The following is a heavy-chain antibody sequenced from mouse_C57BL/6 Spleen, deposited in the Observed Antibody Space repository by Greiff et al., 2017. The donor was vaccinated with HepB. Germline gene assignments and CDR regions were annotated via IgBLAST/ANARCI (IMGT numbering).Heavy chain of an antibody. Sequence: VKLMESGAELAKPGASVKLSCKASGYTFTSYWMHWVKQRPGQGLEWIGYINPSSGYTKYNQKFKDKATLTADKSSSTAYMQLSSLTYEDSAVYYCARSPITTVVEASAWFAYWGQGTLVTVSA. CDR2: INPSSGYT. CDR1: GYTFTSYW. V-gene: IGHV1-7*01. J-gene: IGHJ3*01. D-gene: IGHD1-1*01. CDR3: ARSPITTVVEASAWFAY.